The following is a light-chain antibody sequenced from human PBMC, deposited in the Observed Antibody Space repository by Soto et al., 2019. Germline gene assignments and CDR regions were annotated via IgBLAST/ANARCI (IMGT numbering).Light chain of an antibody. CDR2: RNN. J-gene: IGLJ1*01. Sequence: QSVMTQPPSASGTPGERVTISCSGSSSSIGSNNVYWYHQLPGTAPKLLIYRNNQRPSGVPDRCSGSKSGTSASLEISGLRWEDAADYYCAASDDSVSGYVFATGTKVTVL. CDR1: SSSIGSNN. CDR3: AASDDSVSGYV. V-gene: IGLV1-47*01.